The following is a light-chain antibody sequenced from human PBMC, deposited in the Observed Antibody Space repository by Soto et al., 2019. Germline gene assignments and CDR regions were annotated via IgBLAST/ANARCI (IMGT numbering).Light chain of an antibody. J-gene: IGKJ1*01. Sequence: EIVVTQSPATLSVSPGERVTLSCRASQSVSSSLAWYQQRPGQAPRLLIYDTSTRAAGISARFSGSGSGTDFTLTISSLQSEDFEVYYCKQYIDWPPGTFGQGTAVKIK. V-gene: IGKV3-15*01. CDR1: QSVSSS. CDR2: DTS. CDR3: KQYIDWPPGT.